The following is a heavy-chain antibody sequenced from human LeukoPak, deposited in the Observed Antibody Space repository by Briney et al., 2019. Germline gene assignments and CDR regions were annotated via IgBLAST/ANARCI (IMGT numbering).Heavy chain of an antibody. V-gene: IGHV3-30-3*01. J-gene: IGHJ4*02. CDR1: GFTFSVYG. D-gene: IGHD2-21*02. CDR2: ISEGGDKT. CDR3: ARDRLNRASCGADCYSAVFDY. Sequence: GGSLRLSCAASGFTFSVYGIHWLRQAPGRGMEWLSVISEGGDKTYYADTVRGRFTISRDNSQNTLYLQMNSLRTEDTAVYYCARDRLNRASCGADCYSAVFDYWGRGTLVTVSS.